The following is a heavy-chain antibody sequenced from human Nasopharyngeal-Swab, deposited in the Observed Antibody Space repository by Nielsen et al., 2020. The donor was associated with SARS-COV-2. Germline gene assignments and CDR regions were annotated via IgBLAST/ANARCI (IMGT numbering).Heavy chain of an antibody. CDR1: GFTVSSNY. CDR2: IYSGGST. V-gene: IGHV3-53*01. CDR3: ARDAAEYFQH. Sequence: GGSLRLSCAASGFTVSSNYMSWVRQAPGKGLEWVSVIYSGGSTYYADSVKSRFTISRDNSKNTLYLQMNSLRAEDTAVYYCARDAAEYFQHWGQGTLVTVSS. J-gene: IGHJ1*01.